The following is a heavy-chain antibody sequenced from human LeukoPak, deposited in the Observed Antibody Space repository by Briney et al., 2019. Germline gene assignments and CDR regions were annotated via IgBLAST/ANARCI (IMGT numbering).Heavy chain of an antibody. J-gene: IGHJ4*02. Sequence: ETLSLTCTVSGGSISSYYWSWIRQPPGKGLEWIGYIYYSGSTNYNPSLKSRVTISVDTSKNQFSLKLSSVTAADTAVYYCARGGTMVPDYWGQGTLVTVSS. CDR3: ARGGTMVPDY. V-gene: IGHV4-59*01. CDR2: IYYSGST. D-gene: IGHD3-10*01. CDR1: GGSISSYY.